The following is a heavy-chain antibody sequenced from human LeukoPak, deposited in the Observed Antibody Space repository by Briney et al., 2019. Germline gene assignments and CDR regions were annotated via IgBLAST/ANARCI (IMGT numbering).Heavy chain of an antibody. CDR1: GFTFGNFV. V-gene: IGHV3-53*05. Sequence: GGSLRLSCAASGFTFGNFVMSWVRQAPGKGLEWVSVIYSGGSTYYADSVKGRFTISRDNSKNTLYLQMNSLRAEDTAVYYCARDPPFDYWGQGTLVTVSS. J-gene: IGHJ4*02. CDR3: ARDPPFDY. CDR2: IYSGGST.